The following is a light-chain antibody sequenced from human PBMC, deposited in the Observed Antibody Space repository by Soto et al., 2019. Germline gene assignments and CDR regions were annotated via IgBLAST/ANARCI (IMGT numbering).Light chain of an antibody. V-gene: IGKV3-20*01. J-gene: IGKJ5*01. CDR2: GAS. CDR1: QSVSSSY. CDR3: QQYGSSST. Sequence: ELLMTQSQSSMSVSPVEGGYLSRRASQSVSSSYLAWYQQKPGQAPRLLIYGASSRPTGIPDRFSGSGSGTDFTLTISRLEPEDFAVYYCQQYGSSSTFGQGTRLEIK.